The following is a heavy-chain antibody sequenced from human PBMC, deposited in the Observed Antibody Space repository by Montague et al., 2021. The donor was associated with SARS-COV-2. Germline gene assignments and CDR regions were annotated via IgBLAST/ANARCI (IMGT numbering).Heavy chain of an antibody. CDR3: AHRPGGWNLYYCDY. CDR2: SYWDDDK. V-gene: IGHV2-5*02. Sequence: PALVKPTQTLTLTCTFSGFSLSTSGVGVGWIRQPPGKALEWLALSYWDDDKRYSPSLKSRLTITKDTSKNQVVLTVTNMDPVDTATYYCAHRPGGWNLYYCDYWGQGTLVTVSS. D-gene: IGHD1-1*01. CDR1: GFSLSTSGVG. J-gene: IGHJ4*02.